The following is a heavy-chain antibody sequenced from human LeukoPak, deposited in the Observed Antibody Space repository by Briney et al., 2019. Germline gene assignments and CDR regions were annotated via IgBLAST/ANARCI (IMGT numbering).Heavy chain of an antibody. J-gene: IGHJ6*02. CDR3: AITLEDYYYGMDV. V-gene: IGHV3-23*01. CDR1: GFTLTTYA. Sequence: GGSLRLSCAASGFTLTTYAMTWVRQAPGKGLEWVSGITASGPTTYYADSVKGRFTFSRDNSKNTLYLQMNSLRAEDTAVYYCAITLEDYYYGMDVWGQGTTVTVSS. CDR2: ITASGPTT.